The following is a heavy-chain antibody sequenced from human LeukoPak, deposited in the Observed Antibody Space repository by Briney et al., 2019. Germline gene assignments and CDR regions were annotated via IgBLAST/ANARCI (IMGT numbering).Heavy chain of an antibody. CDR3: AKDLLGSSTDY. J-gene: IGHJ4*02. CDR1: GFTFSSYA. CDR2: ISGSGGST. Sequence: GGSLRLSCAASGFTFSSYAMSWVRQAPEKGLEWVSTISGSGGSTYYADSVKGRFTISRDNSKNTLYLQMNSLRAEDTAIYYCAKDLLGSSTDYWGQGTLVTVSS. D-gene: IGHD6-6*01. V-gene: IGHV3-23*01.